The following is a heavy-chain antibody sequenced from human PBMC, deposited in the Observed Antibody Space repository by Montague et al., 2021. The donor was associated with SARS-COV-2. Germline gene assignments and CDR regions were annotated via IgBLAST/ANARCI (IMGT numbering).Heavy chain of an antibody. Sequence: SQRLSCAASGFTFSSYAMSWVRQAPGKGLEWVSAISGSGGSTYYADSAKGRFTISRDNSKNTLYLQMNSLRAEDTAIYYCAKDIAVLGELSYYYGMDVWGQGTTVTVSS. V-gene: IGHV3-23*01. J-gene: IGHJ6*02. D-gene: IGHD3-10*01. CDR2: ISGSGGST. CDR3: AKDIAVLGELSYYYGMDV. CDR1: GFTFSSYA.